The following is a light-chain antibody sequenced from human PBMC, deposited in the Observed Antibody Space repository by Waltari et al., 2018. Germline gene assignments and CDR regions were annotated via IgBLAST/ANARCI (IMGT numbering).Light chain of an antibody. CDR1: QTVRSNY. V-gene: IGKV3-20*01. CDR2: GAS. Sequence: ILLTQSPGTLSLSPGDRATLSCWANQTVRSNYLAWYQQKPGQAPRLLFYGASTRATGIPDRFSGSGSGTDFTLTIDRLEPEDFAVYYCRQSGTSHSFGQGTKLEI. CDR3: RQSGTSHS. J-gene: IGKJ2*03.